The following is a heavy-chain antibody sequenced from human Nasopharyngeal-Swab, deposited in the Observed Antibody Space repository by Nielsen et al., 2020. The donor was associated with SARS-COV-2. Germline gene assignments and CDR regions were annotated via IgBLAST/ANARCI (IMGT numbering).Heavy chain of an antibody. J-gene: IGHJ4*02. CDR3: ARATGYSSSQGDY. CDR1: GFIITSNY. D-gene: IGHD6-13*01. Sequence: GGSLRLSCAASGFIITSNYMNWVRQAPGKGLEWVSVIYSGGNAYYADSVKGRFTISRDNAKNSLYLQMNSLRAEDTAVYYCARATGYSSSQGDYWGQGTLVTVSS. CDR2: IYSGGNA. V-gene: IGHV3-53*01.